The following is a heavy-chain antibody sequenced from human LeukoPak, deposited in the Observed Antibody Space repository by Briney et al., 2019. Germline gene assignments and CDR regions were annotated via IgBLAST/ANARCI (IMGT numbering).Heavy chain of an antibody. CDR2: FSGSGGST. J-gene: IGHJ6*03. D-gene: IGHD3-3*02. Sequence: GGSLRLSCAASGFTFSSYAMSWVRQAPGKGLECISGFSGSGGSTYYADSVKGRFTISRDNAKNSLYLQMNSLRAEDTAVYYCARLAYYYMDVWGKGTTVTISS. CDR1: GFTFSSYA. V-gene: IGHV3-23*01. CDR3: ARLAYYYMDV.